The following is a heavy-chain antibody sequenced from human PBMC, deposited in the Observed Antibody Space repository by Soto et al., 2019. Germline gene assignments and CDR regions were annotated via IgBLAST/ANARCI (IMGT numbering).Heavy chain of an antibody. CDR3: ARVAYYYDSSGPYGGLSRAFDI. V-gene: IGHV1-18*04. CDR1: GYTFTSYG. J-gene: IGHJ3*02. CDR2: ISAYNGNT. D-gene: IGHD3-22*01. Sequence: ASVKVSCKASGYTFTSYGISWVRQAPGQGLEWMGWISAYNGNTNCAQKLQGRVTMTTDTSTSTAYMELRSLRSDDTAVYYCARVAYYYDSSGPYGGLSRAFDIWGQGTMVTVSS.